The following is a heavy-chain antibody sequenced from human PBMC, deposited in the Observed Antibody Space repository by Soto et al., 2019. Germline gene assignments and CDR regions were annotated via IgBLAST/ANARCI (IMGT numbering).Heavy chain of an antibody. CDR2: INHSGST. CDR1: GGSFSGYY. J-gene: IGHJ6*02. V-gene: IGHV4-34*01. Sequence: QVQLQQWGAGLLKPSETLSLTCAVYGGSFSGYYWSWIRQPPGKGLEWIGEINHSGSTNYNPSLKSRVTISVDTSKNQFSLKLSSVTAAGTAVYYCARVTRVVVPAAILYYYYGMDVWGQGTTVTVSS. D-gene: IGHD2-2*01. CDR3: ARVTRVVVPAAILYYYYGMDV.